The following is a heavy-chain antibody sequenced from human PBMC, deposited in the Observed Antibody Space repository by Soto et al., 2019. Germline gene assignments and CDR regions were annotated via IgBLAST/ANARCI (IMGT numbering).Heavy chain of an antibody. V-gene: IGHV3-33*01. D-gene: IGHD6-19*01. CDR2: IWYDGSNK. Sequence: QVQLVESGGGVVQPGRSLRLSCAASGFTFSSYGMHWVRQAPGKGLEGVAVIWYDGSNKYYADSVKGRFTISRDNSKNTLYLQMNSLRAEDTAVYYCAREGWPFDYYYGMDVWGQGTTVTVSS. J-gene: IGHJ6*02. CDR3: AREGWPFDYYYGMDV. CDR1: GFTFSSYG.